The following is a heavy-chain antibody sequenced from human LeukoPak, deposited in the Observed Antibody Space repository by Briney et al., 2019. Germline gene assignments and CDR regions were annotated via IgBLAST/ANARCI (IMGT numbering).Heavy chain of an antibody. J-gene: IGHJ3*02. CDR2: ISWNSGSI. CDR1: GFTFDDYA. CDR3: AKDTRGSFDAFDI. D-gene: IGHD1-26*01. V-gene: IGHV3-9*01. Sequence: PGRSLRLSCAASGFTFDDYAMHWVRHAPGKSLEWDSGISWNSGSIGYADSVKGRLTISRDNAKNSLYLQMNSLRAEDTALYYCAKDTRGSFDAFDIWGQGTMVTVSS.